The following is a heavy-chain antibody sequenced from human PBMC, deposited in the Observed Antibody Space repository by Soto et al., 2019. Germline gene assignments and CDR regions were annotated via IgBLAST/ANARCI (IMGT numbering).Heavy chain of an antibody. J-gene: IGHJ6*03. Sequence: GESLKISCKGSGYSFTSYWIGWVRQMPGKGLEWMGIIYPGDSDTRYSPSFQGQVTISADKSICTAYLQWSSLKASDTAMYYCARGNFWNGPYYYYMDVWGKGTTVTVSS. CDR1: GYSFTSYW. CDR2: IYPGDSDT. V-gene: IGHV5-51*01. D-gene: IGHD3-3*01. CDR3: ARGNFWNGPYYYYMDV.